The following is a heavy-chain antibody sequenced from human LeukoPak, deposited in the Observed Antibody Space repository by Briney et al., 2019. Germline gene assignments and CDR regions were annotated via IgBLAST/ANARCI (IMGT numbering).Heavy chain of an antibody. CDR3: ARANPAFVMVRGEENWFDP. J-gene: IGHJ5*02. D-gene: IGHD3-10*01. Sequence: TSSETLSLTCTVSGGSISRGGYYWSWIRQHPGKGREWIGYIYHSGSTYYNPSLTSRVTLSVDRSKNQFSLKLSSVTAADTAVYYCARANPAFVMVRGEENWFDPWGQGTLVTVSS. CDR1: GGSISRGGYY. CDR2: IYHSGST. V-gene: IGHV4-30-2*01.